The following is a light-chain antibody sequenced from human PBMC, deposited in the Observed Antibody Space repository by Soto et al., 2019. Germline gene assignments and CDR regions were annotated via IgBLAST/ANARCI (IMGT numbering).Light chain of an antibody. V-gene: IGKV1-5*03. J-gene: IGKJ4*01. Sequence: DIVLTQSPSTLSLSVGDRVTLSCRASQSVSTCLAWYQQKPGQAPRLLIYNASSIDSGVPSRFSGSGSGTEFTLTISSLEPDDFAVYYCQQYSNYSFTFGGGTKVEIK. CDR3: QQYSNYSFT. CDR1: QSVSTC. CDR2: NAS.